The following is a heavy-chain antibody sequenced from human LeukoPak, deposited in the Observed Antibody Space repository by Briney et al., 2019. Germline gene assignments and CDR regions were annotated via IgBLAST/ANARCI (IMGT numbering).Heavy chain of an antibody. CDR2: ISSSSSYI. V-gene: IGHV3-21*01. D-gene: IGHD6-6*01. CDR3: ARDGAIAARPSVLDY. CDR1: GFTFSSYS. Sequence: NPGGPLRLSCAASGFTFSSYSMNWVRQAPGKGLEWVSSISSSSSYIYYADSVKGRFTISRDNAKNSLYLQMNSLRAEDTAVYYCARDGAIAARPSVLDYWGQGTLVTVSS. J-gene: IGHJ4*02.